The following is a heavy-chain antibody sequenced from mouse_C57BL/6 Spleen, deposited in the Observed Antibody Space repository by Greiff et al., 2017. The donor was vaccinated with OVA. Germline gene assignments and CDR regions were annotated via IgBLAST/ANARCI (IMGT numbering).Heavy chain of an antibody. V-gene: IGHV10-1*01. Sequence: EVNVVESGGGLVQPKGSLKLSCAASGFSFNTYAMNWVRQAPGKGLEWVARIRSKSNNYATYYADSVKDRFTISRDDSESMLYLQMNNLKTEDTAMYYCVRHPHYYGSSYWYFDVWGTGTTVTVSS. CDR2: IRSKSNNYAT. J-gene: IGHJ1*03. CDR1: GFSFNTYA. CDR3: VRHPHYYGSSYWYFDV. D-gene: IGHD1-1*01.